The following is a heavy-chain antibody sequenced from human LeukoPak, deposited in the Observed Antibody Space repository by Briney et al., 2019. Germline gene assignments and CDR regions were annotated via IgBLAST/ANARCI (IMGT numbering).Heavy chain of an antibody. J-gene: IGHJ3*01. V-gene: IGHV3-48*03. CDR3: ARVSPYGFNALDV. CDR1: DFAFSNYE. D-gene: IGHD3/OR15-3a*01. Sequence: GGSLRLSCVASDFAFSNYEMNWVRQAPGKGLEWISYMNIAGSTKYYADSVKGRFTVSRDNAKNSLYLHIDSLRVEDTAVYCCARVSPYGFNALDVWGQGTLVSVSS. CDR2: MNIAGSTK.